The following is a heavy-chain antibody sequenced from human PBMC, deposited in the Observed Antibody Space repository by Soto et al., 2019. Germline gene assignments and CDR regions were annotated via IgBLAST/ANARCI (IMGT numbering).Heavy chain of an antibody. CDR1: GFTFSSYA. J-gene: IGHJ4*02. Sequence: PGGSLRLSCAASGFTFSSYAMSWVRQAPGKGLEWVSAISGSGGSTYYADSVKGRFTISRDNSKNTLYLQMNSLRAEDTAVYYCAKEEITIFGVVISGPLDYWGQGTLVTVSS. V-gene: IGHV3-23*01. CDR2: ISGSGGST. CDR3: AKEEITIFGVVISGPLDY. D-gene: IGHD3-3*01.